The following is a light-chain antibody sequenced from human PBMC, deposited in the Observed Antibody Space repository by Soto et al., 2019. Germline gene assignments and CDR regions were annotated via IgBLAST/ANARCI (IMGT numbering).Light chain of an antibody. CDR1: EDIANY. CDR3: QQYNSYWT. J-gene: IGKJ1*01. V-gene: IGKV1-33*01. CDR2: DAS. Sequence: DIQMTQSPSSLSASVGYRVTITCQASEDIANYLHWYQQKPGKAPKLLIYDASNLETGVPSRLSGSGSGTEFTLTISSLQPDDFATYYCQQYNSYWTFGQGTKVDIK.